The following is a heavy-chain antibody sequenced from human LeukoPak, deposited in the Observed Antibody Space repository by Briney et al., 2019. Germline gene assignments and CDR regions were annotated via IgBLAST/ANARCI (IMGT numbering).Heavy chain of an antibody. Sequence: PSETLSLTCTVSGGSISSSSYYWGWIRQPPGKGLEWIGSIYYSGSTYYNPSLKSRVTISADTSKNQFSLKLSSVTAADTALYYCARNESVVVAGRPKYNWFDPWGQGTLVTVSS. CDR2: IYYSGST. CDR1: GGSISSSSYY. J-gene: IGHJ5*02. V-gene: IGHV4-39*01. CDR3: ARNESVVVAGRPKYNWFDP. D-gene: IGHD2-2*01.